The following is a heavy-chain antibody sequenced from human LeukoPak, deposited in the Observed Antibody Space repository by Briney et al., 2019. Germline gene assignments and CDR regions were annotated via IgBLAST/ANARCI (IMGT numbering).Heavy chain of an antibody. CDR1: GYTLTDYY. D-gene: IGHD6-13*01. CDR2: ITPSSGGT. Sequence: ASVKVSCKASGYTLTDYYIHWVRQAPGQGLEWMGWITPSSGGTIYAQKFQGRVTMTRDTSISTAYMELSRLRSDDTAVYYCARAAAAPDGDWFDPWGQGTLVTVSS. V-gene: IGHV1-2*02. CDR3: ARAAAAPDGDWFDP. J-gene: IGHJ5*02.